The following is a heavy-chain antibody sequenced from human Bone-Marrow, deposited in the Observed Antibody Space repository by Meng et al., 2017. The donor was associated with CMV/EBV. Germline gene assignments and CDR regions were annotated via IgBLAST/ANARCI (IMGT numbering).Heavy chain of an antibody. Sequence: GVSLKISCAASGFTFSSYWMSWVRQAPGKGLEWVANIKQDGSEKYYVDSVKGRFTISRDNAKNSLYLQMNSLRAEDTAVYYRARVRVTIFPSPHYYGMDVWGQGTTVTVSS. D-gene: IGHD3-3*01. J-gene: IGHJ6*02. CDR2: IKQDGSEK. CDR1: GFTFSSYW. V-gene: IGHV3-7*01. CDR3: ARVRVTIFPSPHYYGMDV.